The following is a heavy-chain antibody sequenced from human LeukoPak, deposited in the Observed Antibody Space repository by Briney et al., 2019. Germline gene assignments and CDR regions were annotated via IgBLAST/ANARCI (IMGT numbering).Heavy chain of an antibody. Sequence: PGGSLRLSWAASGFTFSNYGMHWVRQAPGKGLEWVAIIWYDGSNKYYVDSVKGRFTISRDNSKNTLYLQMTSLRAEDTAVYYCARDPESLAAGYFDYWGQGTLVTASS. CDR1: GFTFSNYG. CDR3: ARDPESLAAGYFDY. V-gene: IGHV3-33*01. CDR2: IWYDGSNK. J-gene: IGHJ4*02. D-gene: IGHD6-6*01.